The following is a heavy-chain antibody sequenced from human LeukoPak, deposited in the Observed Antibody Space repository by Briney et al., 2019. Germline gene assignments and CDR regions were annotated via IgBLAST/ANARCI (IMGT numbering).Heavy chain of an antibody. Sequence: ASVKVSCEASGYTFTSYGISWVRQAPGQGLEWMGWISAYNGNTNYAQKLQGRVTMTTDTSTSTAYMELRSLRSDDTAVYYCALEDYQYYFDYWGQGTLVTVSS. CDR2: ISAYNGNT. D-gene: IGHD4-11*01. CDR1: GYTFTSYG. CDR3: ALEDYQYYFDY. J-gene: IGHJ4*02. V-gene: IGHV1-18*01.